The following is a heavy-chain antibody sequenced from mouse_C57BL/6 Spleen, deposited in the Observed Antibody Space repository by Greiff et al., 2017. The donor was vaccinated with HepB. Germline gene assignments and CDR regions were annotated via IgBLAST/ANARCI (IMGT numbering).Heavy chain of an antibody. V-gene: IGHV5-4*01. D-gene: IGHD4-1*01. CDR1: GFTFSSYA. Sequence: EVQRVESGGGLVKPGGSLKLSCAASGFTFSSYAMSWVRQTPEKRLEWVATISDGGSYTYYPDNVKGRFTISRDNAKNNLYLQMSHLKSEDTAMYYCARDQGTGIDYWGQGTTLTVSS. J-gene: IGHJ2*01. CDR3: ARDQGTGIDY. CDR2: ISDGGSYT.